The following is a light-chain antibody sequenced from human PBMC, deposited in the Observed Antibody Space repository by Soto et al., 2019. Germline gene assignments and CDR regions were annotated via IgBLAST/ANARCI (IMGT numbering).Light chain of an antibody. Sequence: ELEMTQSPASLSASPGETVTLSCRATQTAYTNLAWYQQKPGQPPRLLIFAASTRAPGLPARFSGSGSGTEFTLTISSLHSEDSAIYYCQEYNRWPPEFIFGPGTRLEIK. J-gene: IGKJ2*01. CDR3: QEYNRWPPEFI. CDR1: QTAYTN. CDR2: AAS. V-gene: IGKV3-15*01.